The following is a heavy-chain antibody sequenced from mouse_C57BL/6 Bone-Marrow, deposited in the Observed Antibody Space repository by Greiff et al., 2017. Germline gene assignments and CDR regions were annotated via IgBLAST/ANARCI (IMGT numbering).Heavy chain of an antibody. Sequence: QVQLQQPGAELVMPGASVKLSCKASGYTFTSYWMHWVKQRPGQGLEWIGEIDPSDSYTNYNQKFKGKSTLTVDKSSSTAYMQLSSLTSEDSAVYYCARRDRYFDVWGTGTTVTVAS. CDR2: IDPSDSYT. J-gene: IGHJ1*03. CDR3: ARRDRYFDV. V-gene: IGHV1-69*01. CDR1: GYTFTSYW.